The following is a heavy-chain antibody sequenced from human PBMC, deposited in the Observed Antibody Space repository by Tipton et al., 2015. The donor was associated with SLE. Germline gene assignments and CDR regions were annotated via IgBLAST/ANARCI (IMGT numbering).Heavy chain of an antibody. CDR3: AKEGGTYYYGSGSQWGLDY. CDR1: GYTFSSYG. J-gene: IGHJ4*02. D-gene: IGHD3-10*01. Sequence: SGAEVKKPGASVKVSCKASGYTFSSYGMHWVRQAPGKGLEWVAVIWYDGSNKYYADSVKGRFTISRDNSKNTLYLQMNSLRAEDTAVYYCAKEGGTYYYGSGSQWGLDYWGQGTLVTVSS. V-gene: IGHV3-30*02. CDR2: IWYDGSNK.